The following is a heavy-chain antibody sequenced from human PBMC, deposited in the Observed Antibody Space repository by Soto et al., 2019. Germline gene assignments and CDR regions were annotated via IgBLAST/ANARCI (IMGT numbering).Heavy chain of an antibody. V-gene: IGHV3-23*01. D-gene: IGHD1-26*01. CDR2: ISGSGGST. J-gene: IGHJ3*02. CDR1: GFTFSSYA. CDR3: ARGGYTLGDAFDI. Sequence: EVQLLESGGGLVQPGGSLRLSCAASGFTFSSYAMSWVRQAPGKGLEWVSAISGSGGSTYYADSVKGRFTISRDNSKNTLYLQSNILRAEDTAVYYCARGGYTLGDAFDIWGQGTMVTVSS.